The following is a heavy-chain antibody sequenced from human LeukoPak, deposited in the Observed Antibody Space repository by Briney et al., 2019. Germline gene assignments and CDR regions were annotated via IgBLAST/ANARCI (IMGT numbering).Heavy chain of an antibody. V-gene: IGHV1-2*02. D-gene: IGHD1-26*01. J-gene: IGHJ4*02. CDR2: INPNSGGT. Sequence: ASVKVSCKASGYTFTGYYMHWVRQAPGQGLEWMGWINPNSGGTNYAQKFQGRVTMTRGTSISTAYMELSRLRSDDTAVYYCARFRIVGAFFDYWGQGTLVTVSS. CDR3: ARFRIVGAFFDY. CDR1: GYTFTGYY.